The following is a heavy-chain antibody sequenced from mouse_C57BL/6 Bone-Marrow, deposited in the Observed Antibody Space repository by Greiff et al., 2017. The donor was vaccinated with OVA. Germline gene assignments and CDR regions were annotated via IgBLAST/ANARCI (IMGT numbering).Heavy chain of an antibody. J-gene: IGHJ1*03. Sequence: EVQLQQSGPELVKPGASVKIPCKASGYTFTDYNMDWVKQSHGKSLEWIGDINPNNGGTIYNQKFKGKATLSVDKSSSTAYMELRNLTSEDTAVYYCARNYGSPYWYFDVWGTGTTVTVSS. CDR2: INPNNGGT. CDR1: GYTFTDYN. V-gene: IGHV1-18*01. D-gene: IGHD1-1*01. CDR3: ARNYGSPYWYFDV.